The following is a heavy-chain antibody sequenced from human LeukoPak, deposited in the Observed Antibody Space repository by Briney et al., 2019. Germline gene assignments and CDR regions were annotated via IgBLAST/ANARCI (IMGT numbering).Heavy chain of an antibody. Sequence: ASVKISCKASGYTFTGYYMHWVRQAPGQGLEWTGWINPNSGGTNYAQKFQGRVTMTRDTSISTAYMELSRLRSDDTAVYYCARGKGYSSSWRNWFDPWGQGTLVTVSS. CDR1: GYTFTGYY. J-gene: IGHJ5*02. V-gene: IGHV1-2*02. CDR3: ARGKGYSSSWRNWFDP. D-gene: IGHD6-13*01. CDR2: INPNSGGT.